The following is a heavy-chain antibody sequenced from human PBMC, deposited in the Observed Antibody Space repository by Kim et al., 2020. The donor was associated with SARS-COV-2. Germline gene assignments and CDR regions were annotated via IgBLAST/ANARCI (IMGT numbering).Heavy chain of an antibody. CDR3: AVTYYYDSSGYYYGYYYYGMDV. D-gene: IGHD3-22*01. CDR1: GYSFTSYW. V-gene: IGHV5-10-1*01. J-gene: IGHJ6*02. Sequence: GESLKISCKGSGYSFTSYWISWVRQMPGKGLEWMGRIDPSDSYTNYSPSFQGHVTISADKSISTAYLQWSSLKASDTAMYYCAVTYYYDSSGYYYGYYYYGMDVWGQGTTVTVSS. CDR2: IDPSDSYT.